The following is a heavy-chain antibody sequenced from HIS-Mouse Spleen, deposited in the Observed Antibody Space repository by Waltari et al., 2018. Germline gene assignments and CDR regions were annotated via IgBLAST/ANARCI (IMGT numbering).Heavy chain of an antibody. J-gene: IGHJ3*02. V-gene: IGHV1-2*02. CDR2: INPNRGGT. CDR1: GYTFTGYY. CDR3: ARDRSSSWYAFDI. D-gene: IGHD6-13*01. Sequence: QVQLVQSGAEVKKPGASVKVSCKASGYTFTGYYMHWVRQAPGQGLEWMGWINPNRGGTNCAEKFQGRVTMTRDTSISTAYMELSRLRSDDTAVYYCARDRSSSWYAFDIWGQGTMVTVSP.